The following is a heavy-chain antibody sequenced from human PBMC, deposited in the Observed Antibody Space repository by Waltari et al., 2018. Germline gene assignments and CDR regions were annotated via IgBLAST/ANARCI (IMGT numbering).Heavy chain of an antibody. CDR2: IKHSGIT. CDR1: GGSFSGYY. D-gene: IGHD3-22*01. CDR3: ARGRLTYYYDSSGPSAFDY. J-gene: IGHJ4*02. V-gene: IGHV4-34*01. Sequence: QVQLQQWGAGRLKPSETLSLTCAVYGGSFSGYYWSWIRQPPGKGLEWIGEIKHSGITNSTPALKSRVTIAVDTSKNQFSLKLSSVTAADTAVYYCARGRLTYYYDSSGPSAFDYWGQGTLVTVSS.